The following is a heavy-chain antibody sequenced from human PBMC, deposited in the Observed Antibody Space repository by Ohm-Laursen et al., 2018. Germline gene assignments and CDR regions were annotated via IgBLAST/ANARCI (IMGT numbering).Heavy chain of an antibody. J-gene: IGHJ3*02. Sequence: LSLTCAVSGGSFSSADYYWSWIRHHPGKGLEWVGRIRDKGNSDTTSYAPPVKGRFTISRDDSKSIAYLQMNSLKTEDTAVYYCTRVRYLCQEIWGQGTMVTVSS. D-gene: IGHD1-14*01. V-gene: IGHV3-72*01. CDR1: GGSFSSADYY. CDR3: TRVRYLCQEI. CDR2: IRDKGNSDTT.